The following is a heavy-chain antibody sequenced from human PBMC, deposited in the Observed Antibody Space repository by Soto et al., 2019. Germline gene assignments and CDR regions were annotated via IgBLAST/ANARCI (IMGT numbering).Heavy chain of an antibody. CDR3: AHRLPGSSTGWETGIFDY. J-gene: IGHJ4*02. V-gene: IGHV2-5*02. CDR2: IYWDDDK. Sequence: QITLKESGPTLVKPTQTLTLTCTFSGFSLSTGGVGVGWVRQPPGKALEWLAFIYWDDDKRYNPSLKTRLTITKDTSKNLVVLIRTDMATVDTATYCCAHRLPGSSTGWETGIFDYWGQGTLVTVSS. D-gene: IGHD6-19*01. CDR1: GFSLSTGGVG.